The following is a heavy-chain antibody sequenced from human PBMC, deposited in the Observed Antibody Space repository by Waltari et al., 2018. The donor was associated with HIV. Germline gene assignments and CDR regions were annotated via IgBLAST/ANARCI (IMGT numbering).Heavy chain of an antibody. CDR2: TRSKANISAA. CDR1: GFTFSGSV. V-gene: IGHV3-73*02. D-gene: IGHD6-19*01. CDR3: TREPGVAVAGTDFDY. Sequence: VQLVESGGGLVQPGGSLKLSCAASGFTFSGSVLHWVRAASGKGLEGDDRTRSKANISAAAYAAAVIGRLTISRDNSKNTAYLQMNRLKTEDTAVYYCTREPGVAVAGTDFDYWGQGTLVTVAS. J-gene: IGHJ4*02.